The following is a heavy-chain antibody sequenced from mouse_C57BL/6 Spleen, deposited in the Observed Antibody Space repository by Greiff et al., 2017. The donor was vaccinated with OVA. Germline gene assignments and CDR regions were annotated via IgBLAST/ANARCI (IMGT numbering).Heavy chain of an antibody. V-gene: IGHV5-16*01. CDR2: INYDGSST. D-gene: IGHD1-1*01. CDR3: ARGFGVVGPYAMDY. Sequence: EVKVVESEGGLVQPGSSMKLSCTASGFTFSDYYMAWVRQVPEKGLEWVANINYDGSSTYYLDSLKSRFIISRDNAKNILYLQMSSLKSEDTATYYCARGFGVVGPYAMDYWGQGTSVTVSS. J-gene: IGHJ4*01. CDR1: GFTFSDYY.